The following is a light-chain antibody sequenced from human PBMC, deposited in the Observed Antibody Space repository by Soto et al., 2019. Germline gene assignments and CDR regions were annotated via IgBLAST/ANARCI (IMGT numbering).Light chain of an antibody. Sequence: QSALTQPPSASGAPGQRVTISCSGSNSNIGTTTVNWYQHVPGTAPKLLIYSSSQRPSGVPDRFSGSRSGTSASLAISGLQSEYEDDYYCSAWDYSLRAVVFGGGTMLTVL. CDR3: SAWDYSLRAVV. V-gene: IGLV1-44*01. CDR2: SSS. J-gene: IGLJ2*01. CDR1: NSNIGTTT.